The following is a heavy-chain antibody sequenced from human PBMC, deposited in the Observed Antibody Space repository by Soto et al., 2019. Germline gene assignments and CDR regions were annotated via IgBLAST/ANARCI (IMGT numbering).Heavy chain of an antibody. D-gene: IGHD6-6*01. J-gene: IGHJ4*02. Sequence: EVQLVESGGGLVQRGGYLRLSCAASGCTFSHYWMSWVRQPPGKGLEWVANIKEDGGQIYYLDSVKGRFTISRDNAKNSLYLQMNSLRAEDTAVYYCARIGYSSSSFDYWGQGTLVTVSS. CDR3: ARIGYSSSSFDY. CDR1: GCTFSHYW. CDR2: IKEDGGQI. V-gene: IGHV3-7*01.